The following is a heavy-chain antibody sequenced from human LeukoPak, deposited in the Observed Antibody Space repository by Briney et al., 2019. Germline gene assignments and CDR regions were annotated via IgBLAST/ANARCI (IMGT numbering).Heavy chain of an antibody. CDR3: ARLKATVSIHAYFDS. D-gene: IGHD4-17*01. V-gene: IGHV4-39*01. CDR2: IYYTGTT. Sequence: ASETLSLTCTVSGGSISNRSYYWGWVRQPPGKGLEWIASIYYTGTTYYNPSLKSRVTISVDTSRNQFSLKLTSVTAADTAVYYCARLKATVSIHAYFDSWGQGTLVTVSS. J-gene: IGHJ4*02. CDR1: GGSISNRSYY.